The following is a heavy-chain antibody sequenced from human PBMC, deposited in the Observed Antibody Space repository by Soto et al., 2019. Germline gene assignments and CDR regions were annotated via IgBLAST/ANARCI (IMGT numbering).Heavy chain of an antibody. J-gene: IGHJ4*02. CDR1: GFTFRSFT. Sequence: GGSLRLSCAASGFTFRSFTMNWVRQAPGKGLEWVSTISSNSAYIYYTDALRGRFTISRDNAKNTLYLQMSSLRVEDTAFYYCAKEEPCSLNCARGGHLSYWGLGTLVTVSS. D-gene: IGHD1-1*01. V-gene: IGHV3-21*04. CDR2: ISSNSAYI. CDR3: AKEEPCSLNCARGGHLSY.